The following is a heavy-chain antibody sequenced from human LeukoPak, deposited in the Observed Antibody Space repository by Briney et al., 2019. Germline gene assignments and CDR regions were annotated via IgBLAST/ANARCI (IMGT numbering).Heavy chain of an antibody. D-gene: IGHD1-7*01. J-gene: IGHJ4*02. CDR2: ISSSSSYI. CDR1: GFTFSSYS. CDR3: ARTNRANNWNYGFDH. V-gene: IGHV3-21*01. Sequence: GGSLRLSCAASGFTFSSYSMNWVRQAPGKGLEWVSSISSSSSYIYYADSVKGRFTISRDNAKNSLYLQMNSLRAEDTAVYYCARTNRANNWNYGFDHWGQGTLVTVSS.